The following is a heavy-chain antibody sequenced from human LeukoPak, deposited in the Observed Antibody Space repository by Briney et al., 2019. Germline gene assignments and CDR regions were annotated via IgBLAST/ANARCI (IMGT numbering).Heavy chain of an antibody. D-gene: IGHD4-17*01. CDR3: ARVTVNLYGMDV. CDR2: IYYSGST. V-gene: IGHV4-31*03. J-gene: IGHJ6*02. Sequence: SETLSLTCTVSGGSISSGGYYWSWIRQHPGKGLEWIGYIYYSGSTYYNPSLKSRVTISVDTSKNQFSLKLSSVTAADTAVYYCARVTVNLYGMDVWGQGTTVSVSS. CDR1: GGSISSGGYY.